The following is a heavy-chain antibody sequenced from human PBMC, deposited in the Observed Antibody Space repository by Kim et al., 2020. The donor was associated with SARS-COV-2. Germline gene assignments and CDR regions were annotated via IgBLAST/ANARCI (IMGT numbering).Heavy chain of an antibody. J-gene: IGHJ4*02. CDR2: INHSGST. CDR3: ARGLSNGGYLDY. V-gene: IGHV4-34*01. D-gene: IGHD7-27*01. CDR1: GGSFSGYY. Sequence: SETLSLTCAVYGGSFSGYYWSWIRQPPGKGLEWIGEINHSGSTNYNPSLKSRVTISVDTSKNQFSLKLSSVTAADTAVYYCARGLSNGGYLDYWGQGTLVTVSS.